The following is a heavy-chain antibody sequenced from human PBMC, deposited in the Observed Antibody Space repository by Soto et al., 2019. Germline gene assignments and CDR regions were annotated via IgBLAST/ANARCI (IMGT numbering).Heavy chain of an antibody. V-gene: IGHV4-39*01. CDR1: GGSISSSSYY. CDR2: IYYSGST. J-gene: IGHJ4*02. D-gene: IGHD1-1*01. Sequence: QLQLQESGPGLVKPSETLSLTCTVSGGSISSSSYYWGWIRQPPGKGLEWIGSIYYSGSTYYNPSLKSRVTISVDTSKNQFSLKLSSVTAADTAVYYCARHLFMATTPEVFDYWGQGTLVTASS. CDR3: ARHLFMATTPEVFDY.